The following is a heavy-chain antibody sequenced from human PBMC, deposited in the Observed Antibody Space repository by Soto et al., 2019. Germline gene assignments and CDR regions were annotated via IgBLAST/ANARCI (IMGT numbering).Heavy chain of an antibody. Sequence: PGGSLRLSCAASGFTFSSYWISWVRQAPGKGLEWVANIKQDGSEKYYVDSVKGRFTISRDNAKNSLYLQMNSLRAEDTAVYYCARDPTPFTTVTTFGWYTGGMDVWGQGTTVTVSS. CDR3: ARDPTPFTTVTTFGWYTGGMDV. CDR1: GFTFSSYW. V-gene: IGHV3-7*03. J-gene: IGHJ6*02. D-gene: IGHD4-17*01. CDR2: IKQDGSEK.